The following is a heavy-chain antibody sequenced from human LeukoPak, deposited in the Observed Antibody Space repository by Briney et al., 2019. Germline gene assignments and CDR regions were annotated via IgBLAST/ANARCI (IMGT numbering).Heavy chain of an antibody. J-gene: IGHJ4*02. CDR1: GGSISSGGYY. V-gene: IGHV4-31*03. CDR3: AREGDGYNIDY. D-gene: IGHD5-24*01. CDR2: IYYSGST. Sequence: SETLSLTCTVSGGSISSGGYYWSWIRQHPGKSLEWIGYIYYSGSTYYNPSLKSRVTISVDTSKNQFSLKLSSVTAADTAVYYCAREGDGYNIDYWGQGTLVTVSS.